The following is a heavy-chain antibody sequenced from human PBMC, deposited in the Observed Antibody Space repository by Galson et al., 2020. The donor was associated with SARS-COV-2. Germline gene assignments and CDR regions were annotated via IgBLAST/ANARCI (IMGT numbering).Heavy chain of an antibody. CDR3: AKDSCSSTTCYTGVFSYYGMDV. J-gene: IGHJ6*02. D-gene: IGHD2-2*02. V-gene: IGHV3-9*01. CDR2: ITWDSGRM. CDR1: GFTFDDFA. Sequence: SLRLSCAASGFTFDDFAMHWVRQAPGKGLEWVSGITWDSGRMDYADSVKGLFTISRDNAKNSLYLQMNSLRAEDTALYYCAKDSCSSTTCYTGVFSYYGMDVWGQGTMVTVSS.